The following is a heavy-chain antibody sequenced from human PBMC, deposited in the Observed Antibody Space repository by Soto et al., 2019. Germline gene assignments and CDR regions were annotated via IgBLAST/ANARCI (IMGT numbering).Heavy chain of an antibody. D-gene: IGHD3-3*01. Sequence: GGSLRLSCAASGFTFSSYGMHWVRQAPGKGLEWVAVIWYDGSNKYYADSVKGRFTISRDNSKNTLYLQMNSLRAEDTAVYYCARTQEGPGSRFFPSYYFDYWGQGTLVTVSS. J-gene: IGHJ4*02. V-gene: IGHV3-33*01. CDR3: ARTQEGPGSRFFPSYYFDY. CDR2: IWYDGSNK. CDR1: GFTFSSYG.